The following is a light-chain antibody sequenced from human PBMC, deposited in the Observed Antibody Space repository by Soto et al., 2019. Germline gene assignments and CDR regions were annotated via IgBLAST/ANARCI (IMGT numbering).Light chain of an antibody. V-gene: IGKV1-39*01. CDR3: QQSSGSRDWA. CDR1: QSIRRH. CDR2: AAS. Sequence: DIQMTQSPTSLSASVGDSVSITCRASQSIRRHLNWYQQKPGKAPKLLIYAASSLQSGVPSRFSGSGSGTDFTLTIRGLQPEDFATYYCQQSSGSRDWAFGQGTKVEIK. J-gene: IGKJ1*01.